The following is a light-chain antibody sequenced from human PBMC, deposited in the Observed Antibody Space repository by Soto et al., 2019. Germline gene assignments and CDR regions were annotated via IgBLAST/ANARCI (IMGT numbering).Light chain of an antibody. V-gene: IGKV3-11*01. Sequence: EILLIQSPATLSLSPCERATLCCRASRSVSRYLAWYQQKPGQAPSLLIYDTSYRAAGIPARFSGSGSATDFTLTISRLEPEDFAVYYCQQRSNWITFGQGTRLEI. CDR2: DTS. CDR3: QQRSNWIT. J-gene: IGKJ5*01. CDR1: RSVSRY.